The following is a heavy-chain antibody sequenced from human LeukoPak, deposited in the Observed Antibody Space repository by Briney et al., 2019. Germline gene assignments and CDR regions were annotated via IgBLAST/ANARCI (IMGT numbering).Heavy chain of an antibody. V-gene: IGHV4-38-2*01. D-gene: IGHD6-13*01. Sequence: SETLSLTCAVSGYSISSGYYWGWIRQPPGKGLEWIGSIYHSGSTYYNPSLKSRVTISVDTSKNQFSLKLSSVTAADTAVYYCARHKASSSWYYFDLWGQGTLVTVSS. CDR1: GYSISSGYY. CDR3: ARHKASSSWYYFDL. CDR2: IYHSGST. J-gene: IGHJ4*02.